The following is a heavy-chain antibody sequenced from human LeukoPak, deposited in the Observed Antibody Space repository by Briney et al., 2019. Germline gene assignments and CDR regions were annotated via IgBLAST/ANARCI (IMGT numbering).Heavy chain of an antibody. CDR3: ARAPLYYDSSGYYSGYFDY. D-gene: IGHD3-22*01. V-gene: IGHV1-18*01. J-gene: IGHJ4*02. CDR1: GYTFTSYD. CDR2: ISAYNGNT. Sequence: ASVKVSCKASGYTFTSYDISWVRQAPGQGLEWMGWISAYNGNTNYAQKLQGRVTMTTDTSTSTAYMELRSLRSDDTAVYYCARAPLYYDSSGYYSGYFDYWGQGTLVTVSS.